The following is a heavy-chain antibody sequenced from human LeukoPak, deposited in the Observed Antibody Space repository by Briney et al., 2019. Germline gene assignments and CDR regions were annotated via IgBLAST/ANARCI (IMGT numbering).Heavy chain of an antibody. D-gene: IGHD5-12*01. J-gene: IGHJ6*02. CDR3: AREYSDYGYYYNMEV. Sequence: GGSLRLSCAASGFTFSSFAIHWVRQAPGKGLEWVALISYDGSNRYYADSVKGRFTISRDNSNNTLYLQMNSLRAEDTAVYYCAREYSDYGYYYNMEVWGQGTTVTVSS. V-gene: IGHV3-30-3*01. CDR1: GFTFSSFA. CDR2: ISYDGSNR.